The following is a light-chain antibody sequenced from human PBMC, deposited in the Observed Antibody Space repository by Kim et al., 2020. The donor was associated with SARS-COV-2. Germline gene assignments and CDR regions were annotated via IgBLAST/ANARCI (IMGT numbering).Light chain of an antibody. J-gene: IGKJ4*01. Sequence: VSAGDTGTLSCRASQGVSSNLAWYQQNPGQAPRLLIYGASSRATGIPVRFSGSGSGTEFTLTISSLQSEDFAIYYCQQYNNWPPIFGGGTKVDIK. V-gene: IGKV3-15*01. CDR1: QGVSSN. CDR2: GAS. CDR3: QQYNNWPPI.